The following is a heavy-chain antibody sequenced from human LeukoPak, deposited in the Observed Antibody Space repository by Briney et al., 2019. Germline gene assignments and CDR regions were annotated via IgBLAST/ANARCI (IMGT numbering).Heavy chain of an antibody. CDR2: INHSGST. V-gene: IGHV4-30-4*08. D-gene: IGHD6-13*01. CDR1: GGSISSDDHY. CDR3: ARAGAAAGNY. Sequence: ASQTLSLTCTVSGGSISSDDHYWSWIRQPPGKGLEWIGEINHSGSTNYNPSLKSRVTISVDTSKNQFSLKLSSVTAADTAVYYCARAGAAAGNYWGQGTLVTVSS. J-gene: IGHJ4*02.